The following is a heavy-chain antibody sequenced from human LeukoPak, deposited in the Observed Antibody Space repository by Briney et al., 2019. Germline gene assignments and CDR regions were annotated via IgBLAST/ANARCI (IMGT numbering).Heavy chain of an antibody. CDR2: IYSGGST. V-gene: IGHV3-53*01. J-gene: IGHJ4*02. Sequence: PGGSLRLSCAASGFTVSSNYMSWVRQAPGKGLEWVSVIYSGGSTYYADSVKGRFTISRDTSKNTLHLQINSLRGEDTAVYYCVKGITGFDYWGQGTLVTVSS. D-gene: IGHD3-16*01. CDR1: GFTVSSNY. CDR3: VKGITGFDY.